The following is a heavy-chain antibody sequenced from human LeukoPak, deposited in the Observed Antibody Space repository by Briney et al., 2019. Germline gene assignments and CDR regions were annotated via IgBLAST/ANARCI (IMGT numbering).Heavy chain of an antibody. D-gene: IGHD5-12*01. Sequence: GGSLRLSCAASGFTFSSYGMHWVRQAPGKGLEWVAVISYDGSNKYYADSVKGRFTISRDNSKNTLYLQMNSLRAEDTAVYYCAKDMTSGYDYFTQPADYWGQGTLVTVSS. CDR2: ISYDGSNK. CDR3: AKDMTSGYDYFTQPADY. CDR1: GFTFSSYG. V-gene: IGHV3-30*18. J-gene: IGHJ4*02.